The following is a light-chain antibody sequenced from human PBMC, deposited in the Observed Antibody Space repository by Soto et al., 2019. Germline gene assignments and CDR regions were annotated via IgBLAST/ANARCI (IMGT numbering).Light chain of an antibody. V-gene: IGKV3-15*01. J-gene: IGKJ1*01. Sequence: EIVMTQSPATLSVSPGERATLSCRASQSIRSNLAWYQQKPGQAPRLLIYDASTRATGIPARFSGSGSGTDFTLTISSLQSEDFAVYYCQQFNNWPRGTFGQGTKVELK. CDR1: QSIRSN. CDR2: DAS. CDR3: QQFNNWPRGT.